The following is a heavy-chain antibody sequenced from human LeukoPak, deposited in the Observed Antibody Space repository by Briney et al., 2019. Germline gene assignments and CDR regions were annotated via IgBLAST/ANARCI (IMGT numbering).Heavy chain of an antibody. D-gene: IGHD3-22*01. J-gene: IGHJ4*02. CDR1: GGSISSSAYY. CDR2: IYYSGNT. Sequence: PSETLSLTCSVSGGSISSSAYYWGWIRQPPGQGLEWIGSIYYSGNTYYNPSLKSRVTISVDTSKNQFSLKLSSVTAADTAVYYCARVIISESVVINLYFDYWGQGTLVTASS. V-gene: IGHV4-39*07. CDR3: ARVIISESVVINLYFDY.